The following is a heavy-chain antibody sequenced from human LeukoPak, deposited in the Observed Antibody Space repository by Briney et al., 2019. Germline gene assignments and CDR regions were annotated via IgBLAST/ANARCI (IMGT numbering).Heavy chain of an antibody. D-gene: IGHD6-13*01. Sequence: PSETLSLTCTVCGGSISSYYWSWIRQPPGKGLEWIGYIYYSGSTNYNPSLKRRVTISVDTSKNQFSLKLSSVTAAATAVYYCARAIAAARPDNYYYYSMDVWGKGTTVTVSS. CDR1: GGSISSYY. CDR3: ARAIAAARPDNYYYYSMDV. V-gene: IGHV4-59*01. J-gene: IGHJ6*03. CDR2: IYYSGST.